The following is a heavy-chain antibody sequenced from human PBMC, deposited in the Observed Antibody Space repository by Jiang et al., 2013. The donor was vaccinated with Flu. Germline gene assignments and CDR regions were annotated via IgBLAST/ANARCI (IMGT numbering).Heavy chain of an antibody. CDR3: ARPFSYSSDLGY. Sequence: GLVKPSETLSLTCTVSGGSITTYYWSWIRQAPGKGLEWIGNTYYSRSTNYNPSLKSRVTISLDTSKNQFSLKLSSVTAADTAVYYCARPFSYSSDLGYWGQGTLVT. CDR2: TYYSRST. V-gene: IGHV4-59*01. D-gene: IGHD3-22*01. J-gene: IGHJ4*02. CDR1: GGSITTYY.